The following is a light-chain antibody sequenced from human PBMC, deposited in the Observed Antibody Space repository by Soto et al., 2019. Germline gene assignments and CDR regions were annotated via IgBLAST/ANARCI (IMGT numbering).Light chain of an antibody. CDR1: QSVGSN. J-gene: IGKJ4*01. CDR2: GAS. Sequence: IVMTQSPVTLSLSPGERATLSCRASQSVGSNLAWYQQKPGQAPRLLIYGASTRATGVPARFSGSGSGTEFTLTISGLQSEDFAVYYCQQYGRWAFGGGTKVEIK. CDR3: QQYGRWA. V-gene: IGKV3-15*01.